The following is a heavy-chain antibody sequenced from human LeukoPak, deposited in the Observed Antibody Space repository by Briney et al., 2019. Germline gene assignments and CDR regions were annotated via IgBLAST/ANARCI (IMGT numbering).Heavy chain of an antibody. CDR3: ALTRGYCTNGVCYQDWFDP. V-gene: IGHV4-34*01. J-gene: IGHJ5*02. Sequence: SETLSLTCAVYGGSFSNYYWSWIRQPPGKGLEWIGEINHTGSANYNPSLKSRVTISVDTSKNQFSLKLSSVTAADTAVYYCALTRGYCTNGVCYQDWFDPWGQGTLVTVSS. CDR2: INHTGSA. D-gene: IGHD2-8*01. CDR1: GGSFSNYY.